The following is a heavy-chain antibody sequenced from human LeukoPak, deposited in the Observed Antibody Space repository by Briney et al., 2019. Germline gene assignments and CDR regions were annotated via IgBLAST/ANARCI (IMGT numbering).Heavy chain of an antibody. V-gene: IGHV1-46*01. CDR2: INPSGGST. D-gene: IGHD3-22*01. Sequence: ASVKVSCKASGYTFTSYYMHWVRQAPGQGLEWMGIINPSGGSTSYAQKFQGRVTMTRDTSTGTVYMELSSLRSEDTAVYYCARSVVVVTSHYYYYYGMDVWGQGTTVTVSS. CDR3: ARSVVVVTSHYYYYYGMDV. CDR1: GYTFTSYY. J-gene: IGHJ6*02.